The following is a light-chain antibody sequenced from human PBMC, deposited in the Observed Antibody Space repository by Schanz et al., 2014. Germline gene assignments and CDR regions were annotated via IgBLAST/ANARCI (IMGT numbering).Light chain of an antibody. V-gene: IGKV3-20*01. CDR2: GAS. Sequence: ENVLTQSPGTLSLSPGERATLSCRASQSVTNNFLAWYQQKPGQAPTLLIYGASSRATGIPDRFSGSGSGTDFTLTISRLEPEDFAVYYCQQYGNSPRTFGQGTKVEIK. CDR1: QSVTNNF. J-gene: IGKJ1*01. CDR3: QQYGNSPRT.